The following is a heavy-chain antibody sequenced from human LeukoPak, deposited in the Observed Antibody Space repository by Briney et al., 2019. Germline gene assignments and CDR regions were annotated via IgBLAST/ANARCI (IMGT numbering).Heavy chain of an antibody. CDR3: ARSTTVVAFNWFDL. V-gene: IGHV5-51*01. CDR2: IYPGDSDT. J-gene: IGHJ5*02. CDR1: GYSFTNYW. D-gene: IGHD4-23*01. Sequence: GESLKISCKGSGYSFTNYWIGWVRQMPEKGLEWMGIIYPGDSDTRYSPSFQGQVTISADKSINTAYLQWSSLKASDTAMYYCARSTTVVAFNWFDLWGQGTLVTVSS.